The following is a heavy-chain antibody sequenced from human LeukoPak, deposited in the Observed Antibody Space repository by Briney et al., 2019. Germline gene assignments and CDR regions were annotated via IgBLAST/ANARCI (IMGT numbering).Heavy chain of an antibody. V-gene: IGHV1-18*01. CDR1: GYTFTSYG. J-gene: IGHJ6*02. CDR2: ISAYNGNT. Sequence: GASVKVSCKASGYTFTSYGISWVRQAPGQGLEWMGWISAYNGNTNYAQKLQGRVTMTTDTSTSTAYMELRSLRSDDTAVYYCARVEAFYYYYGMDVWGQGTTVTVSS. CDR3: ARVEAFYYYYGMDV.